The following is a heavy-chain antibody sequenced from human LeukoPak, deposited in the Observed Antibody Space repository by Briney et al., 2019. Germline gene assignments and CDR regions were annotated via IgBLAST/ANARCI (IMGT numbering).Heavy chain of an antibody. CDR2: IYYSGST. CDR3: ARVGKAHFDY. Sequence: PSETLSLTCTVSGGSISSSSYYWGWIRQPPGKGLEWIGSIYYSGSTYYNPSLKSRVTISVDTSKNQFSLKLSSVTAADTAVYYCARVGKAHFDYWGQGTLVTVSS. D-gene: IGHD3-10*01. V-gene: IGHV4-39*07. J-gene: IGHJ4*02. CDR1: GGSISSSSYY.